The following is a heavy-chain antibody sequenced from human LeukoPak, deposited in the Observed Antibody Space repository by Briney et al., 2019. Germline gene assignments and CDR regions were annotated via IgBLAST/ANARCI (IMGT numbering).Heavy chain of an antibody. CDR1: GYTFTSYY. CDR3: ARDDYYDSSGYYEPTVDY. J-gene: IGHJ4*02. V-gene: IGHV1-46*01. Sequence: ASVKVSCKASGYTFTSYYMHWVRQAPGQGLEWMGIINPSGGSTSYAQKFQGRVTMTRDMSTSTVYMELSSLRSEDTAVYYCARDDYYDSSGYYEPTVDYWGQGTLVTVSA. CDR2: INPSGGST. D-gene: IGHD3-22*01.